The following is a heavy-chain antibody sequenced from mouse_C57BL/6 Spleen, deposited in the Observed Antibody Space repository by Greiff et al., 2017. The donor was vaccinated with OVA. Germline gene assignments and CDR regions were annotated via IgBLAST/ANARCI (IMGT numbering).Heavy chain of an antibody. CDR1: GFTFSDYG. CDR3: ARVSSGLDY. J-gene: IGHJ2*01. D-gene: IGHD3-2*02. Sequence: EVKLMESGGGLVKPGGSLKLSCAASGFTFSDYGMHWVRQAPAKGLEWVAYISSGSSTIYYADTVKGRFTNSRDNAKNTLFLQMTSLRSEDTAMYYCARVSSGLDYWGQDTTHTVSS. CDR2: ISSGSSTI. V-gene: IGHV5-17*01.